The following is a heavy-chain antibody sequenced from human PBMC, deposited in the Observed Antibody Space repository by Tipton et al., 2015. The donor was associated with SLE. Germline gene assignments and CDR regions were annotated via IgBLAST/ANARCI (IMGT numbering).Heavy chain of an antibody. CDR1: GYSISSGFY. Sequence: TLSLTCAVSGYSISSGFYWGWIRQPPGKGLEWIGNIYHSGSTHYNPSLRSRVTVSVDTSKNQFSLNLSSVTAADTAVYYCARRGWVDAFDIWGQGTMVIVSS. V-gene: IGHV4-38-2*01. D-gene: IGHD6-19*01. CDR3: ARRGWVDAFDI. CDR2: IYHSGST. J-gene: IGHJ3*02.